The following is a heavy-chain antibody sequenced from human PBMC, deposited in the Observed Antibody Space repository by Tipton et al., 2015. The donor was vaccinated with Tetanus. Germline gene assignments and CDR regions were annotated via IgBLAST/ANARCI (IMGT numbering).Heavy chain of an antibody. CDR1: GGSVNSYY. D-gene: IGHD3-3*01. Sequence: TLSLTCTVSGGSVNSYYWSWIRQPAGKGLEWIGRIYTSGSTNYNPSLKSRVTISVDTSKNQFSLKLSSVTAADTAVYYCARAPYELRFLEWLFPPYAFDIWGQGTMVTVSS. V-gene: IGHV4-4*07. J-gene: IGHJ3*02. CDR2: IYTSGST. CDR3: ARAPYELRFLEWLFPPYAFDI.